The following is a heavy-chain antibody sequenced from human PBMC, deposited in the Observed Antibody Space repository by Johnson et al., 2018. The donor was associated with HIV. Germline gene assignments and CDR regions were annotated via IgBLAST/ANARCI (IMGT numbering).Heavy chain of an antibody. J-gene: IGHJ3*02. CDR3: ARSTTVTETDAFDI. Sequence: QVQLVESGGGVVQPGRSLRLSCAASGFSFSTYAMHWVRQAPGKGLEWVALISSDGNNKYYSDSVKGRFTVSRDKSKNTLYLQMNSLGAGDTAVYYCARSTTVTETDAFDIWGQGTMVTVSS. V-gene: IGHV3-30*04. CDR1: GFSFSTYA. CDR2: ISSDGNNK. D-gene: IGHD4-17*01.